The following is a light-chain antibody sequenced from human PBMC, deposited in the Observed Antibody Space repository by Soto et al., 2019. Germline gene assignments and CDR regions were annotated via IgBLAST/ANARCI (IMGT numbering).Light chain of an antibody. Sequence: QSALTQPASVSGSPGQSITISCTGTSSDVGSYNLVSWYQQHPGKAPKLMIYEGSKRPSGVSNRFSGSKSGNTASLTISGLQAEDEAEYYCCSYAGSSTYSVFGTGTKLTVL. V-gene: IGLV2-23*01. J-gene: IGLJ1*01. CDR3: CSYAGSSTYSV. CDR1: SSDVGSYNL. CDR2: EGS.